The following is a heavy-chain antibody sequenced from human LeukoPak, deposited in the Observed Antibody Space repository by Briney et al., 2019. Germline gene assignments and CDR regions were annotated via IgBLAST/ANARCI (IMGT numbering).Heavy chain of an antibody. CDR2: IYYSGST. V-gene: IGHV4-39*07. CDR1: GGSISSSSYY. CDR3: ARGRYDISTGYYPYYYYYYMDV. Sequence: PSETLSLTCTVSGGSISSSSYYWGWIRQPPGKGLEWIGSIYYSGSTYYNPSLKSRVTISVDTSKNQFSLKLSSVTAADTAVYYCARGRYDISTGYYPYYYYYYMDVWGKGTTVTVSS. J-gene: IGHJ6*03. D-gene: IGHD3-9*01.